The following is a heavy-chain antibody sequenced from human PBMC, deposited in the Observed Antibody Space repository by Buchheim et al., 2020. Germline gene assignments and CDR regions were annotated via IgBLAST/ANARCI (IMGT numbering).Heavy chain of an antibody. V-gene: IGHV3-30*18. Sequence: QVQLVESGGGVVQPGRSLRLSCAASGFTFSSYGMHWVRQAPGKGLEWVAVISYDGSNKYYADSVKGGFTISRDNSKNTLYLQMNSLRAEDTAVYYCAKDAGTSMYYGKEGFDYWGQGTL. CDR1: GFTFSSYG. J-gene: IGHJ4*02. CDR2: ISYDGSNK. D-gene: IGHD3-3*01. CDR3: AKDAGTSMYYGKEGFDY.